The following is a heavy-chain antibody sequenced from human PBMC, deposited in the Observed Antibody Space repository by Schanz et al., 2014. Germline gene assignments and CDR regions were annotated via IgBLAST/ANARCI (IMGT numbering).Heavy chain of an antibody. J-gene: IGHJ4*02. CDR1: GFTFSTYG. CDR2: IRYDGSNK. CDR3: AKGQLLSYYFDY. V-gene: IGHV3-30*02. Sequence: QVKLVESGGGVVQPGGSLRLSCAASGFTFSTYGMHWVRQAPGKGLEWVAFIRYDGSNKYYADSVKGRFTISRDNSKNTLYLQMNSLRAEDTAVYYCAKGQLLSYYFDYWGQGTLVTVSS. D-gene: IGHD2-21*01.